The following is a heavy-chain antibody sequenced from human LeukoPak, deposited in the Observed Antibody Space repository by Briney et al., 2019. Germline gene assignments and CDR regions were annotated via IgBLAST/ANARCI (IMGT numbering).Heavy chain of an antibody. CDR2: IYSGGST. D-gene: IGHD3-22*01. CDR1: GFTVSSNY. J-gene: IGHJ4*02. CDR3: ARDYYYSSGYYPWGY. Sequence: PGGSLRLSCAASGFTVSSNYMSWVRQAPGKGLEWVSVIYSGGSTYYADSVKGRFTSSRDNSKNTLYLQMNSLRAEDTAVYYCARDYYYSSGYYPWGYWGQGTLVTVSS. V-gene: IGHV3-66*02.